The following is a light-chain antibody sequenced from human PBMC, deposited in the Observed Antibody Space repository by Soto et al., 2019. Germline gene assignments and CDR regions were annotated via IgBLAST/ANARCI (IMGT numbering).Light chain of an antibody. V-gene: IGLV3-9*01. J-gene: IGLJ3*02. CDR1: NIGSKN. Sequence: SYELTQPLSVSVALGQTARITCGGNNIGSKNVHWYQQKPGQAPVLVIYRDINRPSGIPERFSGSNSGNTATLTISRAQAGDEADYYCQVWDSSTLWVFGGGTKLTVL. CDR3: QVWDSSTLWV. CDR2: RDI.